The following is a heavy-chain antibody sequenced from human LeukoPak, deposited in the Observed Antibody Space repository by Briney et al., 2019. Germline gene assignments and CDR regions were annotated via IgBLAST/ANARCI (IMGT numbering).Heavy chain of an antibody. D-gene: IGHD3-10*01. V-gene: IGHV3-23*01. CDR3: AKDRNLGYYGSGSYYFY. CDR1: GFRFSTYK. J-gene: IGHJ4*02. CDR2: ISGSGGST. Sequence: GGSLRLSCLASGFRFSTYKMNWVRQAPGKGLEWVSAISGSGGSTYYADSVKGRFTISRDNSKNTLYLQMNSLRAEDTAVYYCAKDRNLGYYGSGSYYFYWGQGTLVTVSS.